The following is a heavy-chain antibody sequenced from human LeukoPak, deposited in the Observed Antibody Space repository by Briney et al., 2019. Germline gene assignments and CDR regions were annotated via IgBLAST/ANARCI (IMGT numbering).Heavy chain of an antibody. J-gene: IGHJ6*02. D-gene: IGHD6-13*01. CDR1: GYTFTCYG. CDR2: ISAYNGNT. CDR3: ARGGDSSSWPYYYYGMDV. Sequence: ASVKVSCKASGYTFTCYGISWVRQAPRQGLEWMGWISAYNGNTNYAQKLQGRVTMTTDTSTSTAYMELRSLRSDDTAVYYCARGGDSSSWPYYYYGMDVWGQGTTVTVSS. V-gene: IGHV1-18*01.